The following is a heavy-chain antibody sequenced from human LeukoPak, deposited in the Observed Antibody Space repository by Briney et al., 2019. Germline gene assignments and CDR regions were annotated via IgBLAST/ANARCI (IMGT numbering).Heavy chain of an antibody. J-gene: IGHJ5*02. V-gene: IGHV4-59*01. CDR1: GGSISSYY. Sequence: ETLSLTCTVSGGSISSYYWSWIRQPPGKGLEGIGYIYYSGSTNYNPYLKSRGTISVDTSKNQFSLKLSSVTAADTAVYYCARVVAVAGSNWFDPWGQGTLVIVSS. D-gene: IGHD6-19*01. CDR2: IYYSGST. CDR3: ARVVAVAGSNWFDP.